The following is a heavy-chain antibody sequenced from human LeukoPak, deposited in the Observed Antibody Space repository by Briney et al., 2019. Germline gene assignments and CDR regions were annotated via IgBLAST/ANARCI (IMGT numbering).Heavy chain of an antibody. CDR1: GGSISSYY. Sequence: SETLSLTCTVSGGSISSYYWSWIRQPAGKGLEWIGRIYTSGSTNYNPSLKSRVTMSVDTSKNQFSLKLCSVTAADTAVYYCARVSLVVIHYYGMDVWGQGTTVTVSS. V-gene: IGHV4-4*07. CDR3: ARVSLVVIHYYGMDV. CDR2: IYTSGST. J-gene: IGHJ6*02. D-gene: IGHD3-22*01.